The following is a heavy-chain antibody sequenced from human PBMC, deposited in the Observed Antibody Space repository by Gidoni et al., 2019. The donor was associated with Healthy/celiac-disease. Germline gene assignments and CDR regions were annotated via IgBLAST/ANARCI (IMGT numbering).Heavy chain of an antibody. CDR3: AKVLAGTGYYFDY. CDR1: GFTFSSYA. V-gene: IGHV3-23*01. Sequence: EVQLLESGGGLVQPGGSLRLSCAASGFTFSSYAMSWVRQAPGKGLAWVSAISGSGGSTYYADSVKGRLTISRDNSKNTLYLQMNSLRAEDTAVYYCAKVLAGTGYYFDYWGQGTLVTVSS. J-gene: IGHJ4*02. CDR2: ISGSGGST. D-gene: IGHD6-19*01.